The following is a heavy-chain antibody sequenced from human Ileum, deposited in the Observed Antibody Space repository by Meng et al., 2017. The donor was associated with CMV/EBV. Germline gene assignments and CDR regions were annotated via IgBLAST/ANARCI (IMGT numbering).Heavy chain of an antibody. V-gene: IGHV3-74*01. J-gene: IGHJ6*02. CDR1: FSSDG. CDR2: INSDGRST. Sequence: FSSDGMHWVRQAPGKGLVWVSRINSDGRSTSYADSVKVRFTISRDNAKNTLYLQMNSLRAEDTAVYYCARDQGGSGWVYYYYGMDVWGQGTTGTVSS. D-gene: IGHD6-19*01. CDR3: ARDQGGSGWVYYYYGMDV.